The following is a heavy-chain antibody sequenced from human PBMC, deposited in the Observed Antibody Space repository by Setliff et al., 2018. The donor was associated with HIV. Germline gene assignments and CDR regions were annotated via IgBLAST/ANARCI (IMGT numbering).Heavy chain of an antibody. CDR2: IIPIFGAA. Sequence: ASVKVSCKASGGTFSSYAISWVRQAPGQGLEWMGGIIPIFGAANYAQKFQGRVTITADESTSTAYMELSSLRSEDTAVYYCARAHSGSYYYYYYMDVWGKGTTVTSP. J-gene: IGHJ6*03. CDR1: GGTFSSYA. D-gene: IGHD1-26*01. V-gene: IGHV1-69*13. CDR3: ARAHSGSYYYYYYMDV.